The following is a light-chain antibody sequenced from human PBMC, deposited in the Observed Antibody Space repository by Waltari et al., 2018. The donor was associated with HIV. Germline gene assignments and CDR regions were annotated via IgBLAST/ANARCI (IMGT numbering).Light chain of an antibody. J-gene: IGLJ3*02. CDR3: LLSYNGARNWV. Sequence: QAVVTQEPSLTVSPGGTVTLTCGSSTAAVTSDHYPYWFQQKPGQAPRTLIYDTSDQPSWTPARFSGSLLGGKAALTLSGAQPEDEAEYYCLLSYNGARNWVFGGGTKLTVL. CDR1: TAAVTSDHY. CDR2: DTS. V-gene: IGLV7-46*01.